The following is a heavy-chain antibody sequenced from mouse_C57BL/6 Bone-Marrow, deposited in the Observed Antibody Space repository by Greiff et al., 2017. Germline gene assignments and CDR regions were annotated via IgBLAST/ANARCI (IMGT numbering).Heavy chain of an antibody. CDR2: IDPENGDT. J-gene: IGHJ4*01. CDR1: GFNIKDDY. CDR3: TSSRSTTVVANYAMDY. Sequence: VQLQQSGAELVRPGASVKLSCTASGFNIKDDYMHWVKQRPEQGLEWIGWIDPENGDTEYASKFQGKATITADTSSNTAYLQLSRLTSEDTAVYYCTSSRSTTVVANYAMDYWGQETSVTVSS. V-gene: IGHV14-4*01. D-gene: IGHD1-1*01.